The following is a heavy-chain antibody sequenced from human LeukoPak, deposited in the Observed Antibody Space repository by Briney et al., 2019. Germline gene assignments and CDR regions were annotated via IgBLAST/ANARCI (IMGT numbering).Heavy chain of an antibody. CDR3: TTDPNTAYFDH. Sequence: SWVRQAPGKGLEWVGRIKSKTDGGTTDYAAPVKGRFTISRDDSKNTLYLQMNSLKTEDTAVYYCTTDPNTAYFDHGGRGTLVTVSS. D-gene: IGHD5-18*01. CDR2: IKSKTDGGTT. J-gene: IGHJ4*02. V-gene: IGHV3-15*01.